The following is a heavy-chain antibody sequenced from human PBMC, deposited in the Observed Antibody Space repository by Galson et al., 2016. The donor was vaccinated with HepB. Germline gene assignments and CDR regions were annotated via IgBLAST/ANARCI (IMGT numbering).Heavy chain of an antibody. CDR1: GLWFSSHA. Sequence: SLRLSCAASGLWFSSHAMNWVRQAPGKGLEWVASISSTSSFKYYADSLRGRFTISRDNAKKSLYLQMNSLRAEDTAIYYCARVSAFWSGLPDHWGQGTQVTVS. J-gene: IGHJ4*02. D-gene: IGHD3-3*01. CDR2: ISSTSSFK. V-gene: IGHV3-21*01. CDR3: ARVSAFWSGLPDH.